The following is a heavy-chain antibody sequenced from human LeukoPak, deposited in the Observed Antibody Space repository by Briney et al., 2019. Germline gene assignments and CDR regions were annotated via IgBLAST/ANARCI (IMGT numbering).Heavy chain of an antibody. J-gene: IGHJ4*02. Sequence: SVKVSCKASGGTFSSYAISWVRQAPGQGLEWMGGIIPIFGTANYAQKFQGRVTITADESTSTAYMELSSLRSEDTAVYYCARVVHYSDYSFDYWGQGTLVTVSS. V-gene: IGHV1-69*13. CDR1: GGTFSSYA. D-gene: IGHD4-11*01. CDR2: IIPIFGTA. CDR3: ARVVHYSDYSFDY.